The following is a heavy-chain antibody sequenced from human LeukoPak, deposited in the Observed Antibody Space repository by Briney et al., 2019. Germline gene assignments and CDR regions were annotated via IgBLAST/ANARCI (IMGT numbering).Heavy chain of an antibody. CDR1: GFTFSNDW. Sequence: GRSLRLSCAASGFTFSNDWMSWVRQAPGKGMEWVANIKEDGSEKYYVDSVKGRFTISRDNAKNSLYLQMNSLRAEDTAVYYCARGSRVDFDYWGQGTLVTVSS. J-gene: IGHJ4*02. CDR2: IKEDGSEK. D-gene: IGHD3-3*01. V-gene: IGHV3-7*05. CDR3: ARGSRVDFDY.